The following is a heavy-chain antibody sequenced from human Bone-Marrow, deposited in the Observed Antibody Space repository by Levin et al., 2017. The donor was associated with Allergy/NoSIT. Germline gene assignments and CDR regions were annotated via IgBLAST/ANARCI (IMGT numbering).Heavy chain of an antibody. J-gene: IGHJ4*02. CDR3: ARIGIYRYFDY. CDR1: GGSIRSYY. Sequence: ESLKISCPVSGGSIRSYYWSWIRQPAGKGLEWIGRIFPSGTTSYNPSLKSRVTMSVDTSKNHFSLNLNSVTAADTAVYYYARIGIYRYFDYWGQGTLVTVSS. D-gene: IGHD1-14*01. V-gene: IGHV4-4*07. CDR2: IFPSGTT.